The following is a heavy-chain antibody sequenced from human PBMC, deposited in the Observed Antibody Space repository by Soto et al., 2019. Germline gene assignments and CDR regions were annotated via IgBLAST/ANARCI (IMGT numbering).Heavy chain of an antibody. CDR3: AREWYNWAIDY. D-gene: IGHD1-20*01. Sequence: QVQLVESGGGVVQPGRSLRLSCAASGFTFSSYAMHWVRQAPGKGPEWVAVISYDGSNKYYADSVKGRFTISRDNSKNTLYLQMNSLRAEDTAVYYCAREWYNWAIDYWGQGTLVTVSS. J-gene: IGHJ4*02. V-gene: IGHV3-30-3*01. CDR1: GFTFSSYA. CDR2: ISYDGSNK.